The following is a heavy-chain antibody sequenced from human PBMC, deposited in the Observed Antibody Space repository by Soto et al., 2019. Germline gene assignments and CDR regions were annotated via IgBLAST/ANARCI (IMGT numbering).Heavy chain of an antibody. CDR1: GGTFSSYA. V-gene: IGHV1-69*05. CDR3: ARDLSKSPVPAAITYYYYGMDV. J-gene: IGHJ6*02. Sequence: SVKVSCKASGGTFSSYAISWVRQAPGQGLEWMGGIIPIFGTTNYAQKLQGRVTMTTDTSTSTAYMELRSVRSDDTAVYYCARDLSKSPVPAAITYYYYGMDVWGQGTTVTVSS. D-gene: IGHD2-2*02. CDR2: IIPIFGTT.